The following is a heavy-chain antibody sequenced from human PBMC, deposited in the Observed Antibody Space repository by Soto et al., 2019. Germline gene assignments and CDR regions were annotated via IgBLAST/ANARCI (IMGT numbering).Heavy chain of an antibody. Sequence: SETLSLTCAVYGGSFSGYYWSWIRQPPGKGLEWIGEINHSGSTNYNPSLKSRVTISVDTSKNQFSLKLSSVTAADTAVYYCARGTTMVRGVISNFDYWGQGTLVTVSS. V-gene: IGHV4-34*01. D-gene: IGHD3-10*01. CDR2: INHSGST. CDR3: ARGTTMVRGVISNFDY. J-gene: IGHJ4*02. CDR1: GGSFSGYY.